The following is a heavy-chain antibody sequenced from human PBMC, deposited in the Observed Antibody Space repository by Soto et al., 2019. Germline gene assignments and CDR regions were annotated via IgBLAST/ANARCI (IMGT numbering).Heavy chain of an antibody. D-gene: IGHD6-13*01. J-gene: IGHJ5*02. CDR1: GGSISSGGYY. V-gene: IGHV4-31*03. CDR2: IYYSGST. CDR3: ARAKKGIAAAANWFDP. Sequence: QVQLQESGPGLVKPSQTLSLTCTVSGGSISSGGYYWSWIRQHPGKGLEWIGYIYYSGSTYYNPSLKSRGTISVDTSKNQFSLKLSSVTAADTAVYYCARAKKGIAAAANWFDPWGQGTLVTVSS.